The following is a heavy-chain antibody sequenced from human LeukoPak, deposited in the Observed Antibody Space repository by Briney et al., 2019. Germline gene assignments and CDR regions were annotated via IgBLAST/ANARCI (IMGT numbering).Heavy chain of an antibody. CDR3: AKEVGVPLLWFGSDAFDI. D-gene: IGHD3-10*01. CDR2: ISGSGGST. V-gene: IGHV3-23*01. CDR1: GFTFSSYA. Sequence: PGGSLRLSCAASGFTFSSYAMSWVRQAPGKGLEWVSAISGSGGSTYYADSVKGRFTISRDNSKNTLYLQMNSLRAEDTAVYYCAKEVGVPLLWFGSDAFDIWGQGTMVTVSS. J-gene: IGHJ3*02.